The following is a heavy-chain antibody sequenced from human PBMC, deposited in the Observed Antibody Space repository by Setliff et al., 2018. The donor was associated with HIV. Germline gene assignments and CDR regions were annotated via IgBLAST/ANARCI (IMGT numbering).Heavy chain of an antibody. Sequence: PGGSLRLSCVGSGFTFSTFWMNWVRQAPGKGLEWVANIDQDGSERYYVDSVKGRFTISRDNAKDSLYLQANSLRAEDTGVYYCATYPGKGYWGQGTLVTVSS. J-gene: IGHJ4*02. D-gene: IGHD1-26*01. CDR3: ATYPGKGY. V-gene: IGHV3-7*01. CDR2: IDQDGSER. CDR1: GFTFSTFW.